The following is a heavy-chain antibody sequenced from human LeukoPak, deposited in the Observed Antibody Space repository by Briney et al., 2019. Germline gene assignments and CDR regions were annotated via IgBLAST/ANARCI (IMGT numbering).Heavy chain of an antibody. Sequence: GGSLRLSCAASGFTFSTYGMIWVRQAPGKGLEWLSYISSSSDSIKYADSVKGRSTSSRDNAKNSLYLQMNSLRAEDTAVYYCAKGRIGFSGQLDHWGQGALITVSS. CDR3: AKGRIGFSGQLDH. CDR1: GFTFSTYG. V-gene: IGHV3-48*04. CDR2: ISSSSDSI. D-gene: IGHD5-12*01. J-gene: IGHJ4*02.